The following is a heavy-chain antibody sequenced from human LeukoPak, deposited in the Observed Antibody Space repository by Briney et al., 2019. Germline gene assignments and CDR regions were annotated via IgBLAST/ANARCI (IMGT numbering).Heavy chain of an antibody. D-gene: IGHD2-8*01. CDR1: GFTFSSYA. CDR3: ARVVLGENWFDP. V-gene: IGHV3-30-3*01. J-gene: IGHJ5*02. CDR2: ISYDGSNK. Sequence: GGSLRLSCAASGFTFSSYAMHWVRQAPGKGVEWVAVISYDGSNKYYADSVKGRFTISRDNSKNTLYLQMNSLRAEDTAVYYCARVVLGENWFDPWGQGTLVTVSS.